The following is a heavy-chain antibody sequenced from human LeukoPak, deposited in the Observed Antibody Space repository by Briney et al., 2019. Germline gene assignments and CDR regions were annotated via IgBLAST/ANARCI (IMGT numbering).Heavy chain of an antibody. CDR2: IYYSGST. D-gene: IGHD2-2*01. CDR3: ARLEDGIVVVPAAFDY. V-gene: IGHV4-39*01. CDR1: GVSISSSSYY. Sequence: SETLSLTCTVSGVSISSSSYYWGWIRQPPGKGLEWIGSIYYSGSTYYNPSLKSRVTISVDTSKNQFSLKLSSVTAADTAVYYCARLEDGIVVVPAAFDYWGQGTLVTVSS. J-gene: IGHJ4*02.